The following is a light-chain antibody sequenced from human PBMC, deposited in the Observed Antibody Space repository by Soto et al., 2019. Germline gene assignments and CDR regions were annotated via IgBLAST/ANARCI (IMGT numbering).Light chain of an antibody. V-gene: IGKV3-11*01. J-gene: IGKJ5*01. CDR2: DAS. CDR3: QQRSNWPPIT. Sequence: EIMLTQSPATLSLSPGERATLSCRASQSVSRYLAWYQQKPGQAPRLLIYDASNRATGIPARFSGSGSGTDFTLTISSLEPEDFAVYYCQQRSNWPPITFGQGTRLENK. CDR1: QSVSRY.